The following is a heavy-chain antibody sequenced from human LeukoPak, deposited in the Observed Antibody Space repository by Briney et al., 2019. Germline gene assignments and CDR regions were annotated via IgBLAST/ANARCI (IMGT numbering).Heavy chain of an antibody. CDR1: GFTFSSYA. Sequence: GGSLRLSCAASGFTFSSYAMSWVRQAPGKGLEWVSAISGSGGSTYYADSVKGRFTISRDNSKNTLYLQMNSPRAEDTAVYYCAKFLPTHIVVANYYFDYWGQGTLVTVSS. CDR3: AKFLPTHIVVANYYFDY. D-gene: IGHD2-21*01. CDR2: ISGSGGST. V-gene: IGHV3-23*01. J-gene: IGHJ4*02.